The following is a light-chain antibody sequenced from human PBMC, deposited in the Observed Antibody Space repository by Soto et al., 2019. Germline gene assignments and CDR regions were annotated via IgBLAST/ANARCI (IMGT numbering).Light chain of an antibody. CDR2: DVS. CDR3: CSYAGTYSYV. J-gene: IGLJ1*01. CDR1: SSDVGAYNY. V-gene: IGLV2-11*01. Sequence: QSVLTQPRSVSGSPGQSVTISCTGTSSDVGAYNYVSWYQQHPGKAPKFMIYDVSKRPSGVPDRFSGSKSGNTASLTISGLQAEDEADYYCCSYAGTYSYVLGTGTKVTAL.